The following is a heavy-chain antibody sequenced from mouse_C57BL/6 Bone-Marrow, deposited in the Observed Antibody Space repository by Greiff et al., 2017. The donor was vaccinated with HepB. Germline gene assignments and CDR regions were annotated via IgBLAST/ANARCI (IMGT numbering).Heavy chain of an antibody. CDR3: AIRDSSGYEAY. CDR1: GYTFTNYW. CDR2: IYPGGGYT. Sequence: VQLQQSGAELVRPGTSVKMSCKASGYTFTNYWIGWAKQRPGHGLEWIGDIYPGGGYTNYNEKFKGKATLTADKSSSTAYMQYSSLTSEDSAIYYCAIRDSSGYEAYWGQGTLVTVSA. D-gene: IGHD3-2*02. V-gene: IGHV1-63*01. J-gene: IGHJ3*01.